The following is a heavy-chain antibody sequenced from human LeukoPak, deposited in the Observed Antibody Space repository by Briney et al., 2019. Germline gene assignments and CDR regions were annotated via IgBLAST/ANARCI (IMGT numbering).Heavy chain of an antibody. J-gene: IGHJ4*02. V-gene: IGHV4-31*03. CDR3: ARGVAAAGTVPY. CDR1: GGSISSGGYY. D-gene: IGHD6-13*01. CDR2: IYYSGST. Sequence: SETLSLTCTVSGGSISSGGYYWSWIRQHPGKGLEWIGYIYYSGSTYYNPSLKSRVTISVDTSEDQFSLMLRSVTAADTAVYYCARGVAAAGTVPYWGQGTLVTVSS.